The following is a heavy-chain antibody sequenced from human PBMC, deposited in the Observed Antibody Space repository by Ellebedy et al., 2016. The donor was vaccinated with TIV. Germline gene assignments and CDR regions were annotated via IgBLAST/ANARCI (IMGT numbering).Heavy chain of an antibody. V-gene: IGHV4-39*01. D-gene: IGHD2-2*01. CDR3: AKRGYQLFSYFDY. J-gene: IGHJ4*02. Sequence: SETLSLTCTVSGGSISSSSYYWGWIRQPPGKGLEWIGSIYYSGSTYYNPSLKSRVTISIDTSKNQFSLKLSSVTAADTAVYYCAKRGYQLFSYFDYWGQGTLVTVSS. CDR2: IYYSGST. CDR1: GGSISSSSYY.